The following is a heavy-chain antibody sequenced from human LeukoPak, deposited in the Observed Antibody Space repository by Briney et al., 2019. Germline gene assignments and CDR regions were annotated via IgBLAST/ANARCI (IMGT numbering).Heavy chain of an antibody. V-gene: IGHV3-23*01. D-gene: IGHD2-8*02. J-gene: IGHJ4*02. Sequence: GGALRLSCAASVFTFSTFAMNWVRQAPGKGREWVSCSSPTGGTTYYADSVKGRFTVSRDNSKSTFFLHMNSLRAEDTAVYYCAKAFTGTGSFEYWGQGSLVTVSS. CDR1: VFTFSTFA. CDR2: SSPTGGTT. CDR3: AKAFTGTGSFEY.